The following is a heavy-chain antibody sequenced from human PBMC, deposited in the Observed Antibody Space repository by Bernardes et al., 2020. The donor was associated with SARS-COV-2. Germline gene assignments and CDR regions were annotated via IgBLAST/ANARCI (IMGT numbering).Heavy chain of an antibody. CDR2: VYYRGST. CDR3: ARVAYYGSGSYYRLLSFAH. Sequence: SETLSLTCTVSGGSISGYYWSWVRQPPGKGLEWIGYVYYRGSTNYNPSLKSRVTISVDTSKNQFSLRLSSVTAADTAVYYCARVAYYGSGSYYRLLSFAHWGQGILVTVSS. V-gene: IGHV4-59*01. J-gene: IGHJ4*02. D-gene: IGHD3-10*01. CDR1: GGSISGYY.